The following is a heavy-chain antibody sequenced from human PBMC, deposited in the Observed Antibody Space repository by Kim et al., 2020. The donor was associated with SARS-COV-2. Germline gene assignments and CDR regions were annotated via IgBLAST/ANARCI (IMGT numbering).Heavy chain of an antibody. CDR2: IVPIFGTP. J-gene: IGHJ6*02. Sequence: SVKVSCKASGGSIRRSQIGWVRQAPGQGLEWMGGIVPIFGTPHYAEKLQGRVTITADESTTTVYMELSGLRYEDTAIFYCARVETLVRDDFFYYYGLDVWGQGTSVIVSS. CDR3: ARVETLVRDDFFYYYGLDV. CDR1: GGSIRRSQ. D-gene: IGHD3-10*01. V-gene: IGHV1-69*13.